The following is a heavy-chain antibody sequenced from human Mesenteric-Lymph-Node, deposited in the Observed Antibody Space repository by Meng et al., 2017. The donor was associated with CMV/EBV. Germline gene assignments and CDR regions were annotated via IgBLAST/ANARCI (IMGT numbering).Heavy chain of an antibody. J-gene: IGHJ4*02. CDR1: GGSFSGYY. V-gene: IGHV4-34*01. CDR3: ARGSSYDILTGYFDY. Sequence: VQFHQWGACLLRPSGTLSVTCAVYGGSFSGYYWNWIRQSPEKGLEWIGEINHSGSTTYNPSFTSRIIISVDTSTNQISLNMSSVTAADTAVYYCARGSSYDILTGYFDYWGQGALVTVSS. D-gene: IGHD3-9*01. CDR2: INHSGST.